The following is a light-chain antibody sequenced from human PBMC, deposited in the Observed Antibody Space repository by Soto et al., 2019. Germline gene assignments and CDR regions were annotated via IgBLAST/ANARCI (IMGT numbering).Light chain of an antibody. Sequence: RLTQSPSSLSASVGDTVTISCRASQDISTYLAWYQQKPGKAPTLLIFGASSLHNGVPPRFAGSGSGSDFTLTINRLQPDDFATYICQHYTLYSAPFGQGTRV. CDR1: QDISTY. J-gene: IGKJ5*01. CDR3: QHYTLYSAP. CDR2: GAS. V-gene: IGKV1-5*01.